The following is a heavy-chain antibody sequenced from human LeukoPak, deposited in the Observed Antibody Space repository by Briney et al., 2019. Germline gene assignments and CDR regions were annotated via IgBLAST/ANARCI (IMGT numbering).Heavy chain of an antibody. D-gene: IGHD1-1*01. CDR3: ARDRELYYYYYGMDV. CDR1: GYTFTSYD. J-gene: IGHJ6*02. V-gene: IGHV1-8*01. CDR2: MNPNSGNT. Sequence: GASVKVSCKASGYTFTSYDINWVRQATGKGLEWMGWMNPNSGNTGYAQKFQGRVTMTRNTSISTAYMELSSLRSEDTAVYYCARDRELYYYYYGMDVWGQGTTVTVSS.